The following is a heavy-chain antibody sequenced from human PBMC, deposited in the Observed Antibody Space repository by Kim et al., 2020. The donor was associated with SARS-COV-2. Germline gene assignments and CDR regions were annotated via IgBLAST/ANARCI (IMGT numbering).Heavy chain of an antibody. CDR2: IYYSGST. CDR1: GGSVSSGSYY. CDR3: ASNDYYDSSGYYYDDAFDI. J-gene: IGHJ3*02. V-gene: IGHV4-61*01. D-gene: IGHD3-22*01. Sequence: SETLSLTCTVSGGSVSSGSYYWSWIRQPPGKGLEWIGYIYYSGSTNYNPSLKSRVTISVDTSKNQFSLKLSSVTAADTAVYYCASNDYYDSSGYYYDDAFDIWGQGTMVTVSS.